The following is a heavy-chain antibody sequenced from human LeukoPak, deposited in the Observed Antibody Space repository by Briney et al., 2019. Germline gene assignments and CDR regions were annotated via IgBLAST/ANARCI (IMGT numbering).Heavy chain of an antibody. CDR3: ARAGGYSSSWYRLDY. V-gene: IGHV1-69*04. Sequence: SVKVSCKASGYTFTSYDINWVRQAPGQGLEWMGRIIPILGIANYAQKFQGRVTITADKSTSTAYMELSSLRSEDTAVYYCARAGGYSSSWYRLDYWGQGTLVTVSS. CDR1: GYTFTSYD. CDR2: IIPILGIA. J-gene: IGHJ4*02. D-gene: IGHD6-13*01.